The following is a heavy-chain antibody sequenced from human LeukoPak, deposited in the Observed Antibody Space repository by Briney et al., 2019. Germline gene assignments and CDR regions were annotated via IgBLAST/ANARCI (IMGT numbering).Heavy chain of an antibody. Sequence: PGRSLRLSCTASGFTFGDYAMSWVRQAPGKGLEWVGFIRSKAYGGTTEYAASVKGRFTISRDDSKSIAYLQMNSLKTEDTAVYYCTRRRGIFGVVDRGYFDYWGQGTLVTVSS. J-gene: IGHJ4*02. CDR3: TRRRGIFGVVDRGYFDY. CDR1: GFTFGDYA. D-gene: IGHD3-3*01. CDR2: IRSKAYGGTT. V-gene: IGHV3-49*04.